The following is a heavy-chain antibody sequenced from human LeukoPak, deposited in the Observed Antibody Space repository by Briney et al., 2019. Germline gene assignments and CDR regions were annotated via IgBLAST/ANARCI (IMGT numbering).Heavy chain of an antibody. J-gene: IGHJ4*02. Sequence: ASVKLSCTASGGTFSSYAISWVRQAPGKGLEWVSGIISIFGPANYAQSFQGRVTITADESTSTAYMELSSLRSEDTTVYYCARTRPRWNDEAIDYWGQGTLVTVSS. D-gene: IGHD1-1*01. CDR3: ARTRPRWNDEAIDY. V-gene: IGHV1-69*01. CDR1: GGTFSSYA. CDR2: IISIFGPA.